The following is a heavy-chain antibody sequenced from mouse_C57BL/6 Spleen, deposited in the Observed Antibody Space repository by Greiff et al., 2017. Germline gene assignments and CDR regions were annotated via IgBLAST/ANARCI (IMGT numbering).Heavy chain of an antibody. V-gene: IGHV1-59*01. CDR2: IDPSDSYT. CDR1: GYTFTSYW. CDR3: ARNYGSSYGFAY. Sequence: QVQLQQPGAELVRPGTSVKLSCKASGYTFTSYWMHWVKQRPGQGLEWIGVIDPSDSYTNYNQKFKGKATLTVDTSSSTAYMQLSSLTSEDSAVYYWARNYGSSYGFAYWGQGTLVTVSA. D-gene: IGHD1-1*01. J-gene: IGHJ3*01.